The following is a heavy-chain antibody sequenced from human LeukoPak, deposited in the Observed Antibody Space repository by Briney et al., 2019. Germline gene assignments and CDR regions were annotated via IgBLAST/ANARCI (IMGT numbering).Heavy chain of an antibody. CDR1: GFTFSSYS. CDR2: ISCSSNTK. D-gene: IGHD2-21*02. V-gene: IGHV3-48*01. J-gene: IGHJ3*01. Sequence: GGSLRLSCAASGFTFSSYSMSWVRQAPEKGLEWVSFISCSSNTKYNADSVKGRFTISRDNAKNSLNLQMNSLRAEDTAVYYCAKDSYQGDWGLDAFDVWGQGTMVTVSS. CDR3: AKDSYQGDWGLDAFDV.